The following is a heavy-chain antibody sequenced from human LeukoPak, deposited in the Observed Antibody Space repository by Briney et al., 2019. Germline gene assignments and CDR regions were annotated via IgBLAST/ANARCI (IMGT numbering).Heavy chain of an antibody. CDR1: GYTFTSYG. J-gene: IGHJ6*02. D-gene: IGHD5-12*01. V-gene: IGHV1-18*01. Sequence: GASVKVSCKASGYTFTSYGISWVRQAPGQGLERMGWISAYNGNTNYAQKLQGRVTMTTDTSTSTAYMELRSLRSDDTAVYYCARDRGYSGYDYYYYGMDVWGQGTTVTVSS. CDR2: ISAYNGNT. CDR3: ARDRGYSGYDYYYYGMDV.